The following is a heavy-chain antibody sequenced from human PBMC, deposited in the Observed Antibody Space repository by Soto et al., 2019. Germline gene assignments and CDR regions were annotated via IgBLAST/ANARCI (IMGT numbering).Heavy chain of an antibody. V-gene: IGHV3-21*01. CDR3: VRDLGRYFRSGYMDL. CDR2: INEDSTYI. J-gene: IGHJ6*03. Sequence: ESVGGLVKPGGSLRPSCTASGFAFNTFSMNWVRQAPGKGLEWVSSINEDSTYIYYADSLRGRITISRDNAKDSLFLQMNSLRPDDTAVYYCVRDLGRYFRSGYMDLWGDGATVTVSS. D-gene: IGHD3-9*01. CDR1: GFAFNTFS.